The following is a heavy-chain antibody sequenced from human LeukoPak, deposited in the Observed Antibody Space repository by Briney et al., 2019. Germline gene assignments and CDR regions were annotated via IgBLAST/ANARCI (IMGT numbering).Heavy chain of an antibody. CDR2: ISGSGGST. CDR1: GFTFNGYA. V-gene: IGHV3-23*01. D-gene: IGHD1-1*01. J-gene: IGHJ4*02. Sequence: GRSLRLSCAASGFTFNGYAMHWVRLAPGKGLEWVSAISGSGGSTYYADSVKGRFTISRDNSKNTLYLQMNSLRAEDTAVYYCAKEARTSVPYYFDYWGQGTLVTVSS. CDR3: AKEARTSVPYYFDY.